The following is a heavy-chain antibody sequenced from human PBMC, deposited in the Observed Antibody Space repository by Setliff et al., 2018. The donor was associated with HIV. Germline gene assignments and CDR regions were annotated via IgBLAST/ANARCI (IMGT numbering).Heavy chain of an antibody. D-gene: IGHD2-15*01. V-gene: IGHV1-2*02. CDR3: ATGIGYCSGGSCWGI. CDR1: GYTFNVYY. Sequence: ASVKVSCKASGYTFNVYYIHWVRQAPGQGPEWMGWVNPNSGGTNYAQKFLGRVTMTRDTSISTAYMELSSLRSEDTAVYYCATGIGYCSGGSCWGIWGQGTMVTVSS. CDR2: VNPNSGGT. J-gene: IGHJ3*02.